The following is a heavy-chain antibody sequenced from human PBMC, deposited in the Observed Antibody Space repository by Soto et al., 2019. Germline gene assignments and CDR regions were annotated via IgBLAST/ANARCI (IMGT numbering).Heavy chain of an antibody. CDR1: GGTFSSYA. D-gene: IGHD3-22*01. CDR2: IIPIFGTA. J-gene: IGHJ6*02. CDR3: ARALSNYYESSGYLSYYYYYGMDA. Sequence: QVQLVQSGAEVKKPGSSVKVSCKASGGTFSSYAISWVRRAPGQGLEWMGGIIPIFGTANYAQKFQGRVTITADASTSTAYMERSSLRYEYTAVYYCARALSNYYESSGYLSYYYYYGMDAWGQGTKVTVA. V-gene: IGHV1-69*01.